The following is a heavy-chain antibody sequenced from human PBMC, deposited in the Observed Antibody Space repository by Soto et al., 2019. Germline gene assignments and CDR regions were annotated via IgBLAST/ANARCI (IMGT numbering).Heavy chain of an antibody. CDR1: GFTFSSYA. Sequence: HPGGSLRLSCAASGFTFSSYAMSWVRQAPGKGLEWVSAISGSGGSTYYADSVKGRFTISRDNSKNTLYLQMNSLRAEDTAVYYCAKAPPPTTYDFWSGNHPYYYYYMDVWGKRTTVTVSS. V-gene: IGHV3-23*01. J-gene: IGHJ6*03. CDR2: ISGSGGST. D-gene: IGHD3-3*01. CDR3: AKAPPPTTYDFWSGNHPYYYYYMDV.